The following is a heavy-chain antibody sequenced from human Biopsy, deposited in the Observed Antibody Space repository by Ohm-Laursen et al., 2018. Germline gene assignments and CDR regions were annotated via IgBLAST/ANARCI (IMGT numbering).Heavy chain of an antibody. Sequence: GSLRLSCTASGVTLSGYKMNWVRQAPGKGLEWVSSISGSSTYIYYADSVKGRFTISRDNAKNSLSLQMNSLRADDTAVYYCAKDRYNYTPIGGFSMDVWGQGNPGHRLL. D-gene: IGHD5-18*01. V-gene: IGHV3-21*01. CDR3: AKDRYNYTPIGGFSMDV. CDR2: ISGSSTYI. J-gene: IGHJ6*02. CDR1: GVTLSGYK.